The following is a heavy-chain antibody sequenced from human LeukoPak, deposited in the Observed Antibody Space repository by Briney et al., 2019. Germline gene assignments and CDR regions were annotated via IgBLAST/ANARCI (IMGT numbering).Heavy chain of an antibody. D-gene: IGHD1-26*01. Sequence: GGSLGLSCAASGFTFSSYDMHWVRHGKGKGLEWVSAICTAGDTYYPGSVKGRFTISRENAKNSLYLQMNSLRAGDTAVYYCARGSGSYWYFDLWGRGTLVTVSS. CDR1: GFTFSSYD. CDR2: ICTAGDT. J-gene: IGHJ2*01. V-gene: IGHV3-13*01. CDR3: ARGSGSYWYFDL.